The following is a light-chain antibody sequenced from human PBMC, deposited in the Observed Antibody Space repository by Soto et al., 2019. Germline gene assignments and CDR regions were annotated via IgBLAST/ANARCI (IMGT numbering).Light chain of an antibody. Sequence: DIVMTQSPDSLAVSLGERATINCKSSQSVLFSSNNNNYLAWYQQKPGQPPKLLIYWASTRESGVPDRFSGSGSGTNFTLTISSLQAEDVAVYYCQQYYSTPLTFGPGTKVYIK. CDR2: WAS. V-gene: IGKV4-1*01. CDR1: QSVLFSSNNNNY. CDR3: QQYYSTPLT. J-gene: IGKJ3*01.